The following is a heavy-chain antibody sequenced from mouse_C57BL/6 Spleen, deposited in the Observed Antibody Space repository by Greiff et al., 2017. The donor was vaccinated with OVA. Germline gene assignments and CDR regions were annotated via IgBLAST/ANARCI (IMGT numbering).Heavy chain of an antibody. Sequence: EVQLVESGGGLVQPKGSLKLSCAASGFSFNTYAMNWVRQAPGKGLEWVARIRSKSNNYATYYADSVKDRFTISRDDSESMLYLQMNNLKTEDTAMYYCVRQSGYDWYFDVWGTGTTVTVSS. CDR3: VRQSGYDWYFDV. CDR2: IRSKSNNYAT. D-gene: IGHD2-2*01. V-gene: IGHV10-1*01. J-gene: IGHJ1*03. CDR1: GFSFNTYA.